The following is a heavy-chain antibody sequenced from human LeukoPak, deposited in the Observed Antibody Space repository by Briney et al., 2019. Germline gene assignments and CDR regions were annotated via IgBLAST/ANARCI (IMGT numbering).Heavy chain of an antibody. Sequence: PGGSLRLSCAASGFTFDTYAMSWVRQAPGEGLEWVSGISATGDKTYYSDSVKGRFSISRDNSKNTVYLQMNSLRAEDTALYYCVKAPLDYDGTDYSTDWGQGTLVTVSS. CDR3: VKAPLDYDGTDYSTD. J-gene: IGHJ4*02. D-gene: IGHD3-22*01. V-gene: IGHV3-23*01. CDR2: ISATGDKT. CDR1: GFTFDTYA.